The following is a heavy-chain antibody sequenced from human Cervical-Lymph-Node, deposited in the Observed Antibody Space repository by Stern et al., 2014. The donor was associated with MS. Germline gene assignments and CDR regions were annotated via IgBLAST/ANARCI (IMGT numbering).Heavy chain of an antibody. CDR2: IYYSGSP. CDR3: ARDVGMDS. D-gene: IGHD6-13*01. CDR1: GVSISTSY. V-gene: IGHV4-59*01. J-gene: IGHJ5*01. Sequence: LQLQESGPGLVKPSETLSLTCTVSGVSISTSYWSWIRQPPGKGLEWIGYIYYSGSPTYNPSLKSRVTMSVDTSKSQFSLKLSSVTAADTAVYYCARDVGMDSWGQGTLVTVSS.